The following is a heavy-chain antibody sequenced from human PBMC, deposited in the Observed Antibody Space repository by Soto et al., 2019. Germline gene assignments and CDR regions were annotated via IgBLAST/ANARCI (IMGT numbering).Heavy chain of an antibody. D-gene: IGHD2-8*01. CDR1: GYTFTSYG. CDR3: ARDSYGTNGVCSSGYGMDV. V-gene: IGHV1-18*01. Sequence: QVQLLQSGAEVKKPGASVKVSCKASGYTFTSYGISWVRQAPGQGLEWMGWISAYNGNTNYAQKLQGRVTMTTDTSTSTAYMELRSLRSDDTAVYYCARDSYGTNGVCSSGYGMDVWGQGTTVTVSS. J-gene: IGHJ6*02. CDR2: ISAYNGNT.